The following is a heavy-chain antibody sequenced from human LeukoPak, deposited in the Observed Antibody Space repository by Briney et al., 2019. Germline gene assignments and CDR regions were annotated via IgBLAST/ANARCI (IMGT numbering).Heavy chain of an antibody. Sequence: SETLSLTCAVYGGSFSGYYWSWIRQPPGKGLEWIGENNHSGSTNYNPSLKSRVTISVDTSKNQFSLKLSSVTAADTAVYYCARGGSGWYASYNWFDPWGQGTLVTVSS. D-gene: IGHD6-19*01. CDR3: ARGGSGWYASYNWFDP. V-gene: IGHV4-34*01. CDR1: GGSFSGYY. CDR2: NNHSGST. J-gene: IGHJ5*02.